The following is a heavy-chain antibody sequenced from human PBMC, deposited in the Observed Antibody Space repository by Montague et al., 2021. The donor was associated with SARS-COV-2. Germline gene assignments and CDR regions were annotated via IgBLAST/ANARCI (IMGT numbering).Heavy chain of an antibody. CDR3: ARVGRQQLVRLSGMDV. CDR2: IYYSGST. V-gene: IGHV4-39*07. J-gene: IGHJ6*01. D-gene: IGHD6-13*01. CDR1: GGSISSSSYY. Sequence: SETLSLTYTVSGGSISSSSYYWGWIRQPPGKGLEWIGSIYYSGSTYYNPSLKSRVTTSVDTSKNQFSLKLSSVTAADTAVYYCARVGRQQLVRLSGMDVCGQGTTVTVSS.